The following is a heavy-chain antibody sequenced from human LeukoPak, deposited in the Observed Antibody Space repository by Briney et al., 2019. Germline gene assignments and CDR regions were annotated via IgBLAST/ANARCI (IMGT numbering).Heavy chain of an antibody. CDR3: ARGPLPITMVRGVITQS. J-gene: IGHJ4*02. Sequence: GGSLRLSCEASGFSFGDYVMNWVRQAPGKGLEWVSSISRSGGSIYYADSVKGRFTVSRDNAKNSLYLQMNSPRAEDTAVYYCARGPLPITMVRGVITQSWGQGTLVTVSS. V-gene: IGHV3-21*01. CDR1: GFSFGDYV. CDR2: ISRSGGSI. D-gene: IGHD3-10*01.